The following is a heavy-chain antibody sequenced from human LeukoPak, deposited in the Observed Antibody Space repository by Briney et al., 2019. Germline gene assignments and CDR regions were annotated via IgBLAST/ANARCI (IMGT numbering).Heavy chain of an antibody. CDR1: GGSISSYY. V-gene: IGHV4-59*01. J-gene: IGHJ5*02. D-gene: IGHD2-8*01. CDR2: IYYSGST. Sequence: SETLSLTCTVSGGSISSYYWSWIRQPPGKGLEWVGYIYYSGSTNYNPSLKSRVTISVDTSKNQFSLKLSSLTAADTAVYYCARDVEYCTNGVCYEANWFDPWGQGTLVTVSS. CDR3: ARDVEYCTNGVCYEANWFDP.